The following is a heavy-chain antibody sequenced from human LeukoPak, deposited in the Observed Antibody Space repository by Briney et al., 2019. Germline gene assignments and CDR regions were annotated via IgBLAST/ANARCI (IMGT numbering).Heavy chain of an antibody. CDR2: IYYSGST. J-gene: IGHJ4*02. Sequence: SETLSLTCTVSDGSISSGDYYWSWIRQPPGKGLEWIGYIYYSGSTYYNPSLKSRVTISVDTSKNQFSLKLSSVTAADTAVYYCARSAATLLDYWGQGTLVTVSS. CDR3: ARSAATLLDY. V-gene: IGHV4-30-4*02. CDR1: DGSISSGDYY. D-gene: IGHD1-26*01.